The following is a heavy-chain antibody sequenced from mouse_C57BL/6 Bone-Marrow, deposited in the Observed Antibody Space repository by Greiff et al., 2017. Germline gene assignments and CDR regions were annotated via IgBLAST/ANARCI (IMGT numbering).Heavy chain of an antibody. J-gene: IGHJ3*01. CDR2: INPNNGGT. D-gene: IGHD2-10*02. CDR1: GYTFTDYY. V-gene: IGHV1-26*01. CDR3: ARWYGNEGFAY. Sequence: EVQLQQSGPELVKPGASVKISCKASGYTFTDYYMNWVKQSHGKSLEWIGDINPNNGGTSYNQKFKGKATLTVDKSSSTAYMELRSLTSEDSAVYYCARWYGNEGFAYWGQGTLVTVSA.